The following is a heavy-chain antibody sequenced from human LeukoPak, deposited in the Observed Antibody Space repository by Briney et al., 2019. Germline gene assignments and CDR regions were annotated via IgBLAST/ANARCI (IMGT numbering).Heavy chain of an antibody. CDR2: INHKGNVN. J-gene: IGHJ6*02. D-gene: IGHD3-16*01. V-gene: IGHV3-7*03. CDR3: ARGGGLDV. CDR1: GFTFRSYW. Sequence: GGSLRLSCAASGFTFRSYWMNWARQAPGKGLEWVASINHKGNVNYYVDSVKGRFTISRDNAKNSLYLQMSNLRAEDPAVYFCARGGGLDVWGQGATVTVSS.